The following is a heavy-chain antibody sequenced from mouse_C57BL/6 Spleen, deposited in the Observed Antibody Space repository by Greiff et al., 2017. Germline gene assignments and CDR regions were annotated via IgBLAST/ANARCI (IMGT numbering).Heavy chain of an antibody. J-gene: IGHJ3*01. CDR2: ISYDGSN. Sequence: VQLKESGPGLVKPSQSLSLSCSVTGYSITSGYYWNWIRQFPGNKLEWMVYISYDGSNNYNPSLKNRMSITRDTSKNQFFLKLNSVTTEDTATYDWSRGYDYDGGWFAYWGQGTLVTVSA. CDR3: SRGYDYDGGWFAY. V-gene: IGHV3-6*01. CDR1: GYSITSGYY. D-gene: IGHD2-4*01.